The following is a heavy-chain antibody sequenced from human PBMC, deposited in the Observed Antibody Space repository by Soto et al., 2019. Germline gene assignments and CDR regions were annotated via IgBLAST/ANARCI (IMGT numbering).Heavy chain of an antibody. CDR3: ARGADSYYDSSGYYLGSAFDY. Sequence: SATLSLTCAVSGGSISSGGYSWNWIRQPPGKGLEWIGYIYHSGSSYYNPSLKSRVTISVDRSKNQFSLKLSSVTAADTAVYYSARGADSYYDSSGYYLGSAFDYWGQGTLVTVSS. CDR1: GGSISSGGYS. J-gene: IGHJ4*02. V-gene: IGHV4-30-2*01. D-gene: IGHD3-22*01. CDR2: IYHSGSS.